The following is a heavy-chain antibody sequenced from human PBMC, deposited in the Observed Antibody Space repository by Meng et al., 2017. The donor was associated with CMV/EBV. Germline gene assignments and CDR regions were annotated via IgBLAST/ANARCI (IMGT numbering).Heavy chain of an antibody. CDR3: ARASFRFHYYYYGMDV. D-gene: IGHD3-16*02. V-gene: IGHV1-69*10. Sequence: SVKVSCKASGGTFSSYAISWVRQAPGQGLEWMGGIIPILGIANYAQKFQGRVTITADKSTSTAYMELSSPRSEDTAVYYCARASFRFHYYYYGMDVWGQGTTVTVSS. J-gene: IGHJ6*02. CDR1: GGTFSSYA. CDR2: IIPILGIA.